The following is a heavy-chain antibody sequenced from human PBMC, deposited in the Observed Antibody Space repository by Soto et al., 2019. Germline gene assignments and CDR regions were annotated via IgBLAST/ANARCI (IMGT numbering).Heavy chain of an antibody. CDR1: GGSISSYY. Sequence: SETLSLTCTVSGGSISSYYWSWIRQPPGKGLEWIGYIYYSGSTNYNPSLKSRVTISVDTSKNQFSLKLSSVTAADTAVYYCATTSRVSRGVYWFDPWGQGTRVTVS. CDR2: IYYSGST. J-gene: IGHJ5*02. D-gene: IGHD6-13*01. V-gene: IGHV4-59*01. CDR3: ATTSRVSRGVYWFDP.